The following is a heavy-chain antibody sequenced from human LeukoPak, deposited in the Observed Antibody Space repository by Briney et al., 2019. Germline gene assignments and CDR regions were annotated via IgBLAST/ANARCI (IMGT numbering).Heavy chain of an antibody. CDR2: IYYSGST. Sequence: SETLSLTCTVSGGSISSSSYYWGWIRQPPGKGLEWIGSIYYSGSTYYNPSLKSRVTISVDTSKNQFSLKLSSVTAADTAVYYCALIEARTTLFDYWGQGTLVTVSS. J-gene: IGHJ4*02. D-gene: IGHD3-22*01. V-gene: IGHV4-39*01. CDR1: GGSISSSSYY. CDR3: ALIEARTTLFDY.